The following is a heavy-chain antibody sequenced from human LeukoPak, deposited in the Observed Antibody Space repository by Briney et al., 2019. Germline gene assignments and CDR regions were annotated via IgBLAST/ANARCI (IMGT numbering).Heavy chain of an antibody. V-gene: IGHV3-23*01. J-gene: IGHJ4*02. CDR3: ATATTPTISRHYFDS. Sequence: GGSLRLSCAASGFTFTSYGMSWVRQAPGKGLEWVSAISGSGTTTYYADSVKGRFTISRDNSRNTLYLQMNSLRAEDTAVYYCATATTPTISRHYFDSWGQGTLVTVSS. D-gene: IGHD5-24*01. CDR1: GFTFTSYG. CDR2: ISGSGTTT.